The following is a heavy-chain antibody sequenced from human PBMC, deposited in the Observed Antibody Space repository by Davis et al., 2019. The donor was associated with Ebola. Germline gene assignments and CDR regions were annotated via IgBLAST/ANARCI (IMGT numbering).Heavy chain of an antibody. J-gene: IGHJ6*04. D-gene: IGHD3-3*01. V-gene: IGHV4-61*01. CDR3: ARGRPDFSSSGNRLKYGMDV. CDR2: IYYSGST. CDR1: AGSVSSGSYY. Sequence: MPSETLSLTCTVSAGSVSSGSYYWSWIRQPPGKGLEWIGYIYYSGSTNYNPSLKSRVTISVDTSKNQFSLKLSSVTAADTAVYYCARGRPDFSSSGNRLKYGMDVWGKGTTVTVSS.